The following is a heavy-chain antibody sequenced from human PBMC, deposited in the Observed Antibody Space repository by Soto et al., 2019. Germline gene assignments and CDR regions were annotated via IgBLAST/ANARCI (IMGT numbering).Heavy chain of an antibody. CDR3: AKVRYSSPMGYYYGMDV. J-gene: IGHJ6*02. CDR2: IIPIFGTA. D-gene: IGHD6-19*01. CDR1: RGAFSKFI. Sequence: SVKVSCQASRGAFSKFIVTWVRQAPGRGLEWVGGIIPIFGTANYVQKFQGRVTITADESTSTSYMEVNNLRSEDTAVDYWAKVRYSSPMGYYYGMDVWGQGTTVTVSS. V-gene: IGHV1-69*13.